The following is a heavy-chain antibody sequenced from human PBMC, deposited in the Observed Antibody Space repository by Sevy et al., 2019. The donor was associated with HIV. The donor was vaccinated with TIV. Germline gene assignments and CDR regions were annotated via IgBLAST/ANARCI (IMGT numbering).Heavy chain of an antibody. CDR1: GFPVSSSY. V-gene: IGHV3-53*05. J-gene: IGHJ4*02. CDR3: ARGDYYDSSGPFDY. D-gene: IGHD3-22*01. CDR2: FYTGSKT. Sequence: GGSLRLSCAVSGFPVSSSYMNWVRQAPGKGLEWVSVFYTGSKTDYADPVKGRFTMSRDNSKNTLYLQMNSLRAEDTAVYYCARGDYYDSSGPFDYWGQGTLVTVSS.